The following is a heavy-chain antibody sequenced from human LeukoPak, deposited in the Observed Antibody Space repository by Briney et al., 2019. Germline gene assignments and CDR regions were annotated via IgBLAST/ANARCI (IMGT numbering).Heavy chain of an antibody. V-gene: IGHV1-3*01. CDR1: GYTFTSYA. J-gene: IGHJ4*02. CDR3: ARDRGGAGDFDY. D-gene: IGHD1-26*01. Sequence: ASVKVSCKASGYTFTSYAMHWVRRAPGQRLEWMGWINAGNGDTKYSQKFQGRVTIARDTSASTAYMELSSLRSEDTAVYYCARDRGGAGDFDYWGQGTLVTVSS. CDR2: INAGNGDT.